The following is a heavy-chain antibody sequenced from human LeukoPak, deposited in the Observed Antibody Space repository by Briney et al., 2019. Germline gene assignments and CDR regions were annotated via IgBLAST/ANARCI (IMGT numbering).Heavy chain of an antibody. Sequence: SETLSLTCTVSGYSISSGYFWGWIRQPPGKGLEWIGNIYHSGSTHYNPSLKSRVTISVDTSKNQFSLKLSSVTAADTAVYYYARVSTRLGSEYWGQGTLVSVSS. CDR2: IYHSGST. CDR3: ARVSTRLGSEY. D-gene: IGHD2-2*01. CDR1: GYSISSGYF. J-gene: IGHJ4*02. V-gene: IGHV4-38-2*02.